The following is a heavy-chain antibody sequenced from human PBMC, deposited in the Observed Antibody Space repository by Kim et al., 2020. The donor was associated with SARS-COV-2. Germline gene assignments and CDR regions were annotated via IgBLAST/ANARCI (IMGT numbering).Heavy chain of an antibody. CDR2: IWYDGSNK. J-gene: IGHJ3*02. CDR3: ATWDSDGAFDI. V-gene: IGHV3-33*01. D-gene: IGHD1-26*01. CDR1: GFTFSSYG. Sequence: GGSLRLSCAASGFTFSSYGMHWVRQAPGKGLEWVAVIWYDGSNKYYADSVKGRFTISRDNSKNTLYLQMNSLRAEDTAVYYCATWDSDGAFDIWGQGTMVTVSS.